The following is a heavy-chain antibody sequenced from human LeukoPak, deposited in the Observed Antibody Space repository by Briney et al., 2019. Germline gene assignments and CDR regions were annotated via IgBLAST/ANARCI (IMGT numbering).Heavy chain of an antibody. V-gene: IGHV4-59*11. CDR3: ASSNGYLGGLDP. CDR1: GGSISSHY. Sequence: SETLSLTCTVSGGSISSHYWTWIRQPPGKGLEWIGYIYSSGSTNYNPSLQSRVTISVDTSKNQFSLKLSSVTAADTAMYYCASSNGYLGGLDPWGQGTLVTVSS. CDR2: IYSSGST. J-gene: IGHJ5*02. D-gene: IGHD1-26*01.